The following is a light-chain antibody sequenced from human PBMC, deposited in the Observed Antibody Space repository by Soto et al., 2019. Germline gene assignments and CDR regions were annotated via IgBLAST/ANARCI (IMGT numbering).Light chain of an antibody. Sequence: ETELTQSPSALRRAGGESRSLWCRASQSVSNNYLAWYQQKPGQATRLLIYGASNRATGIPDLFSGSGCGKDISLCSSGLPAEALAGYFWQQDGRSGTFGQGTKVDIK. V-gene: IGKV3-20*01. CDR1: QSVSNNY. J-gene: IGKJ1*01. CDR3: QQDGRSGT. CDR2: GAS.